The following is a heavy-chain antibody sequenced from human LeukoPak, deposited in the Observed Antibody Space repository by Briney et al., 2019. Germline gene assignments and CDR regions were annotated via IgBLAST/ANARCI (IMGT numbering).Heavy chain of an antibody. Sequence: GGSLRLSCAASGFTFSSYWMSWVCQAPGKGLEWVANIKQDGSEKYYVDSVKGRFTISRDNSKNTLYLQMNSLRAEDTAVYYCAKKDGGRGEGTFDYWGQGTLVTVSS. D-gene: IGHD3-10*01. CDR1: GFTFSSYW. V-gene: IGHV3-7*01. J-gene: IGHJ4*02. CDR3: AKKDGGRGEGTFDY. CDR2: IKQDGSEK.